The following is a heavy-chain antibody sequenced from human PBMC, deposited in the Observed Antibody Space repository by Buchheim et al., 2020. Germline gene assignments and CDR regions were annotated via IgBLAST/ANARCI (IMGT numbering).Heavy chain of an antibody. Sequence: EVQLVESGGGLVQPGGSLRLSCAASGFTFSYFWMHWVRQAPGKGLVWVSRINSDGSSTTYADSVKGRFTISRDNAQNTMYLQMNSLRAEDTAVYYCAREYCTDGVCPGELDYWGQGTL. CDR1: GFTFSYFW. J-gene: IGHJ4*02. D-gene: IGHD2-8*01. CDR3: AREYCTDGVCPGELDY. V-gene: IGHV3-74*01. CDR2: INSDGSST.